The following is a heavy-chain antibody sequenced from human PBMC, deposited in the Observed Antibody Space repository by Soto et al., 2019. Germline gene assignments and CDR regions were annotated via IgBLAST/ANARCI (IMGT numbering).Heavy chain of an antibody. CDR3: AKGALTGTTADAVDV. Sequence: PGGSLRLSCAASGFTFSSYWMHWVRQAPGKGLVWVSRINSDGSSTSYADSVKGRFTISRDNSKNTLYLQMDSLRAEDTAVYYCAKGALTGTTADAVDVWGQGTMVTVSS. CDR2: INSDGSST. J-gene: IGHJ3*01. V-gene: IGHV3-74*01. CDR1: GFTFSSYW. D-gene: IGHD1-7*01.